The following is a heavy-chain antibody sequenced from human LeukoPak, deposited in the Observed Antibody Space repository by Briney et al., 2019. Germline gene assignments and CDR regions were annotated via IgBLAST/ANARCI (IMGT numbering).Heavy chain of an antibody. J-gene: IGHJ4*02. CDR1: GYSFTSYW. Sequence: GESLKISCKGSGYSFTSYWIGWVRQMPGKGLEWMGIIYPGDSDTRYSPSFQGRVTISADKSISTAYLQWSSLKASDTAMYYCARRGLYCSGGSCRDYWGQGTLVTVSS. D-gene: IGHD2-15*01. CDR3: ARRGLYCSGGSCRDY. CDR2: IYPGDSDT. V-gene: IGHV5-51*01.